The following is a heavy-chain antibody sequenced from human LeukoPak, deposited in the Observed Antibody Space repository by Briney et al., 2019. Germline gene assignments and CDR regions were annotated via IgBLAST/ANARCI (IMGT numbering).Heavy chain of an antibody. Sequence: SETLSLTCAVSGDSITSHNWWSWVRQSPGMGLEWIGEIYHSGTTNYSPSLKSRVTISVDKSKNQLSLRLTSVTAADTAVYFCASCLFDYYYFDQWGQGTLVTVSS. CDR3: ASCLFDYYYFDQ. D-gene: IGHD3-10*01. CDR2: IYHSGTT. CDR1: GDSITSHNW. V-gene: IGHV4-4*02. J-gene: IGHJ4*02.